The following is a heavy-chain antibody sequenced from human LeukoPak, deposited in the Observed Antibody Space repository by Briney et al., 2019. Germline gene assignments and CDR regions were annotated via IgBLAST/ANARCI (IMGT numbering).Heavy chain of an antibody. Sequence: GGSLRLSCAASGFTFSSYGMHWVRQAPGKGLEWVAFIRYDGSNKYYADSVKGRFTISRDNAKNSLYLQMNSLRAEDTAVYYCARGRSAAPRGSDYWGQGTLVTVSS. CDR1: GFTFSSYG. CDR3: ARGRSAAPRGSDY. D-gene: IGHD6-6*01. V-gene: IGHV3-30*02. J-gene: IGHJ4*02. CDR2: IRYDGSNK.